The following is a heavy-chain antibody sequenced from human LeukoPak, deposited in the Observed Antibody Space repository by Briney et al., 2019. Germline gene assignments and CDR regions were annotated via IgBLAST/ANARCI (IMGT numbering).Heavy chain of an antibody. D-gene: IGHD2-21*01. CDR3: ARHGAIPEY. Sequence: PSETLSLTCSVSGGSMGTYYWTLVRQPPGKGLEWIGYIYYRGSTNYNPSLKSRVTISEDTAKNQFSLKLTSVTAADTAVYYCARHGAIPEYWGQGSLVIVSS. CDR1: GGSMGTYY. V-gene: IGHV4-59*08. J-gene: IGHJ4*02. CDR2: IYYRGST.